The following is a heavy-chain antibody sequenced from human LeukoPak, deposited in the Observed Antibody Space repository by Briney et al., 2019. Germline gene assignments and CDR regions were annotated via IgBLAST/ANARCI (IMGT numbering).Heavy chain of an antibody. J-gene: IGHJ4*02. Sequence: ASVKVSCKASGYTFTGYYLYWVRQAPGQGLEWMGWINPNSGDTHYAQSFQGRVTMTRDTSITTAYMELSRLTSDDTAVYYCASGPYSAFKYWGQGTLVTDSS. D-gene: IGHD5-12*01. CDR3: ASGPYSAFKY. V-gene: IGHV1-2*02. CDR1: GYTFTGYY. CDR2: INPNSGDT.